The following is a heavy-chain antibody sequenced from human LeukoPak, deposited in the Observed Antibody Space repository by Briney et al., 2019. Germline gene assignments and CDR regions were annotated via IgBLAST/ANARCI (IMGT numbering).Heavy chain of an antibody. Sequence: GAPVKVSCKASGYTFTSYYMHWVRQAPGQGLEWMGIINPSGGSTGYAQKFQGRVTMTRDTSTSTVYMELSSLRSEDTAVYYCARDYGGNSPGNWFDPWGQGTLVTVSS. CDR2: INPSGGST. CDR1: GYTFTSYY. J-gene: IGHJ5*02. V-gene: IGHV1-46*01. D-gene: IGHD4-23*01. CDR3: ARDYGGNSPGNWFDP.